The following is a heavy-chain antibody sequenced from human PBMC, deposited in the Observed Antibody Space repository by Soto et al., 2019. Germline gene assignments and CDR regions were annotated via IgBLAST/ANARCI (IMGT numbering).Heavy chain of an antibody. CDR2: ISSGASNM. D-gene: IGHD6-19*01. CDR1: GFAFSGFE. V-gene: IGHV3-48*03. CDR3: AKDRVSEHSSGWPQGH. J-gene: IGHJ4*02. Sequence: PGGSLRLSCAASGFAFSGFEMNWVRQAPGKGLEWVSYISSGASNMYYADSVKGRFTISRDNAQSSLYLQMNSLRVEDTAVYYCAKDRVSEHSSGWPQGHWGQGTLVTVSS.